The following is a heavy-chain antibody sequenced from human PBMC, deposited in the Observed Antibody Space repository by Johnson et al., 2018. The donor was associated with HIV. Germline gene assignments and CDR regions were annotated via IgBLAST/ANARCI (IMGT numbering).Heavy chain of an antibody. CDR2: LRYDGSNK. V-gene: IGHV3-30*02. J-gene: IGHJ3*02. CDR1: GFTFSSYG. D-gene: IGHD6-6*01. Sequence: QVQLVESGGGVVQPGGSLRLSCAASGFTFSSYGMHWVRQAPGKGLAWVAFLRYDGSNKYYADSVKGRFTISRDNSKNTLYLQMNSLRAEDTAVYYCAAAEYDAFDIWGQGTMVTVSS. CDR3: AAAEYDAFDI.